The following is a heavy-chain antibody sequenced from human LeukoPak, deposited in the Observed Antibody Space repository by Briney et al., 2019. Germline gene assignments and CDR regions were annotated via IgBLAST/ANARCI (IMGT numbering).Heavy chain of an antibody. CDR3: AIRGDREWCQL. D-gene: IGHD4/OR15-4a*01. Sequence: GESLKISCTGSGYSFTNYWIGLVRQMPGKGLEWMGVIYPGDFDTRYSPSFQGQVTISADKSISTAYLQWSSLKASDTAIYYCAIRGDREWCQLWRQGTLVTVSS. CDR1: GYSFTNYW. CDR2: IYPGDFDT. V-gene: IGHV5-51*01. J-gene: IGHJ4*02.